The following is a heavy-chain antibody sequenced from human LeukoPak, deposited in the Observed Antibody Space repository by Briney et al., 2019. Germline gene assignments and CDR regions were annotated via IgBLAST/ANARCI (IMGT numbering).Heavy chain of an antibody. V-gene: IGHV4-38-2*02. CDR1: GGSISSYY. CDR2: IYHSGST. CDR3: ARDSSGYYAFDF. D-gene: IGHD3-22*01. J-gene: IGHJ4*02. Sequence: SETLSLTCTVSGGSISSYYWGWIRQSPGKGLEWIGSIYHSGSTYYNPSLNSRVTISVDSSKNQFSLKLSSVTAADTALYYCARDSSGYYAFDFWGQGTLVTVSS.